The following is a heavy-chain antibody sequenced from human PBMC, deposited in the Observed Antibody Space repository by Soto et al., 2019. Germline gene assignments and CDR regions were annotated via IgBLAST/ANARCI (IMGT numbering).Heavy chain of an antibody. CDR2: INPNSGGT. J-gene: IGHJ3*01. CDR1: GYTFTSYG. Sequence: ASVKVSCKASGYTFTSYGISWVRQAPGQGLEWMGWINPNSGGTNFAQKFQGWVTMTRDTSISTAYMELSRLRSDDTAVYYCASSRRYYYDTTGLDAFDVWGQGTMVTVSS. V-gene: IGHV1-2*04. CDR3: ASSRRYYYDTTGLDAFDV. D-gene: IGHD3-22*01.